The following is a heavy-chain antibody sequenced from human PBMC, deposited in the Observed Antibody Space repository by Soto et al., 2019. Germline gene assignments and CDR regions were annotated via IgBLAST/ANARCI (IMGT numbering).Heavy chain of an antibody. CDR1: GFTFSSCT. CDR3: SGCSGGACHRSYGMDV. Sequence: EVHLVESGGGLVKPGGSLRLSCAVSGFTFSSCTMNWVRQAPGKGLEWVSSISPSTSHIYYTDSVKGRFTISRAKAKNYLFLQMNSLRAEDTAVYYCSGCSGGACHRSYGMDVWGQGTTVTVSS. J-gene: IGHJ6*02. D-gene: IGHD2-15*01. CDR2: ISPSTSHI. V-gene: IGHV3-21*01.